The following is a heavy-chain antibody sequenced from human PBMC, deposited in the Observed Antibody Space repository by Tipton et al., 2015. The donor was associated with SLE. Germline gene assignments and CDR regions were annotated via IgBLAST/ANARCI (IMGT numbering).Heavy chain of an antibody. CDR3: ASDQLGIKFDY. CDR1: GYSLYSGYY. Sequence: TLSLTCAVSGYSLYSGYYWGWIRRPPGKGLEWIGSVYHSGSTYYNPSLKSRVTISVDPSKNQFALKLSSVTAADTAVYYCASDQLGIKFDYWGQGTLVTVSS. J-gene: IGHJ4*02. D-gene: IGHD7-27*01. CDR2: VYHSGST. V-gene: IGHV4-38-2*01.